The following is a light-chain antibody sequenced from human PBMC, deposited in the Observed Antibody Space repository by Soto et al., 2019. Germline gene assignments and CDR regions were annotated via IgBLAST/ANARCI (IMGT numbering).Light chain of an antibody. CDR2: SNN. J-gene: IGLJ2*01. V-gene: IGLV1-44*01. Sequence: QAVVTQPPSASGTPGQRVTISCSGSSSNIGSNTVNWYQQLPGTAPKLLIYSNNQRPSGVPDRISGSKSGTSASLAISGLQSEDEADYYCAAWDDSLVFGGGTKLTVL. CDR1: SSNIGSNT. CDR3: AAWDDSLV.